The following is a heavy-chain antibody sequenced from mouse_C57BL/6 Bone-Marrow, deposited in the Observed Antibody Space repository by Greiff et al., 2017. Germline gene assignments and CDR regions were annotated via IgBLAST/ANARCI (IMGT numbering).Heavy chain of an antibody. V-gene: IGHV5-4*01. Sequence: DVMLVESGGGLVKPGGSLKLSCAASGFTFSSYAMSWVRQTPEKRLEWVATISDGGSYTYYPDNVKGRFTISRDNAKNNLYLQMSHLKSEDTAMYYCARELRTDFDYWGQGTTLTVSS. CDR2: ISDGGSYT. J-gene: IGHJ2*01. CDR3: ARELRTDFDY. CDR1: GFTFSSYA. D-gene: IGHD1-1*01.